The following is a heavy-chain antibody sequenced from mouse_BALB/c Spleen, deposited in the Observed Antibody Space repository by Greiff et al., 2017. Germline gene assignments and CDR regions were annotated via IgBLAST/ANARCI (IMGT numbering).Heavy chain of an antibody. V-gene: IGHV1S56*01. Sequence: VKLQQSGPELVKPGASVRISCKASGYTFTSYYIHWVKQRPGQGLEWIGWIYPGNVNTKYNEKFKGKATLTADKSSSTAYMQLSSLTSEDSAVYFCARDGNRYAMDYWGQGTSVTVSS. J-gene: IGHJ4*01. CDR3: ARDGNRYAMDY. D-gene: IGHD2-1*01. CDR2: IYPGNVNT. CDR1: GYTFTSYY.